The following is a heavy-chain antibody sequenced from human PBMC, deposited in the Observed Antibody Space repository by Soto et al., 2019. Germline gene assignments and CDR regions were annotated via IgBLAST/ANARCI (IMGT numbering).Heavy chain of an antibody. V-gene: IGHV3-11*06. CDR1: GFTFSDYY. CDR2: ISPKGTYR. CDR3: SRGGGGGLFDL. J-gene: IGHJ5*02. D-gene: IGHD2-21*01. Sequence: QVQLVESGGGLVKPGGSLRLSCATSGFTFSDYYMSWIRQAPGKGLEFVSYISPKGTYRTYADSVKVRFTISRDNAKNSLYLQVNSLRAEDTAVYYCSRGGGGGLFDLWGQGTFVTVSS.